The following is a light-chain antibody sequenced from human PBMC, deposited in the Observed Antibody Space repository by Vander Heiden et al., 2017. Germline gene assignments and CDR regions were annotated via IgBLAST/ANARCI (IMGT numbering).Light chain of an antibody. CDR1: QSISSW. Sequence: DIPIPQCPSTLSASVGDRVTITCRASQSISSWLAWYQQKPGKAPKLLIYTASSLESGVPSRFSGSGSGTEFTLTISSLQPDDFATYYCQQYNSYWMFGQGTKVEIK. CDR3: QQYNSYWM. CDR2: TAS. V-gene: IGKV1-5*03. J-gene: IGKJ1*01.